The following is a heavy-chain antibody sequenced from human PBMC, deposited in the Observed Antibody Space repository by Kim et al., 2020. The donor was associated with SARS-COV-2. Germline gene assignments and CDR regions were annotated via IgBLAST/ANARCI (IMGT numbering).Heavy chain of an antibody. J-gene: IGHJ5*02. CDR1: GGSISSGGYY. CDR3: ARERGLYYYDSSDRKTIDP. D-gene: IGHD3-22*01. V-gene: IGHV4-31*03. Sequence: SETLSLTCTVSGGSISSGGYYWSWIRQHPGKGLEWIGYIYYSGSTYYNPSLKSRVTISVDTSKNQFSLKLSSVTAADTAVYYCARERGLYYYDSSDRKTIDPWGQGTLVTVSS. CDR2: IYYSGST.